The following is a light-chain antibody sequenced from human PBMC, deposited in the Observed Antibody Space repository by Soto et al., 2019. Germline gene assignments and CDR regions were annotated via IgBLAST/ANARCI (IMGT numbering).Light chain of an antibody. Sequence: EIVMTQSPATLCVSPGGRATLSCRASQSVASNLAWYQQKPGQAPRLLIHGASIRATGVPTRFSGSGAGTEFTLIISSLQSEDFAIYYCQQYYNWPPYTFGQGTKLEIK. V-gene: IGKV3-15*01. CDR2: GAS. CDR3: QQYYNWPPYT. CDR1: QSVASN. J-gene: IGKJ2*01.